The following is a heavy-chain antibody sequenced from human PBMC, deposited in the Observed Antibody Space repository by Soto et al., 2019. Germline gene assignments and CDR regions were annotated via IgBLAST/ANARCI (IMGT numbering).Heavy chain of an antibody. V-gene: IGHV3-30*18. CDR2: ISYDGSNK. D-gene: IGHD3-22*01. CDR1: GFTFSSYG. Sequence: EGSLRLSCAASGFTFSSYGMHWVRQAPGKGLEWVAVISYDGSNKYYADSVKGRFTISRDNSKNTLYLQMNSLRAEDTAVYYCAKMPSEGGIVVVDSNRFDYWGQGTLVTVSS. CDR3: AKMPSEGGIVVVDSNRFDY. J-gene: IGHJ4*02.